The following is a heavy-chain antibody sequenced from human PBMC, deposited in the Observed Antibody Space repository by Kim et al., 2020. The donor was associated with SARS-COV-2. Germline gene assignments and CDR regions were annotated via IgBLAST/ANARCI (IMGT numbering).Heavy chain of an antibody. J-gene: IGHJ3*02. CDR3: AKDGWYAFDI. CDR1: GFTFSSYG. D-gene: IGHD2-8*01. V-gene: IGHV3-30*18. Sequence: GGSLRLSCAASGFTFSSYGMHWVRQAPGKGLEWVAVISYDGSNKYYADSVKGRFTISRDNSKNTLYLQMNSLRAEDTAVYYCAKDGWYAFDIWGQGTIVTVSS. CDR2: ISYDGSNK.